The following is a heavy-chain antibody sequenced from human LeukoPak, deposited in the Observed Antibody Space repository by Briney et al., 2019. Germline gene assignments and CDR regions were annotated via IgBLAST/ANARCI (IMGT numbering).Heavy chain of an antibody. Sequence: ASVKVSCKASGGTFTSYAISWVRQAPGQGLEWKGGIIPIFGTANYAQTFQGRVTITADESTSTAYMELSSLRSEDTAVYYCARDGSGSYYDDDYWGQGILVTGSS. CDR1: GGTFTSYA. V-gene: IGHV1-69*01. CDR3: ARDGSGSYYDDDY. D-gene: IGHD3-10*01. J-gene: IGHJ4*02. CDR2: IIPIFGTA.